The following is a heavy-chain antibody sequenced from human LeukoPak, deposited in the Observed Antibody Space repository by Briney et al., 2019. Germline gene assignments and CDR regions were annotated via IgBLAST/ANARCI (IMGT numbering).Heavy chain of an antibody. CDR3: ARDRSGYDYYYYYYMDV. CDR1: GFTFSSYE. J-gene: IGHJ6*03. D-gene: IGHD5-12*01. V-gene: IGHV3-48*03. CDR2: FSSSGSTI. Sequence: GGSLTLLCTASGFTFSSYEMNWVRQAPGKGREWVSYFSSSGSTIYYADSVQGRFTISRDNAKNSLYLQINSLRAEDTAVYYCARDRSGYDYYYYYYMDVWGKGTTVTVSS.